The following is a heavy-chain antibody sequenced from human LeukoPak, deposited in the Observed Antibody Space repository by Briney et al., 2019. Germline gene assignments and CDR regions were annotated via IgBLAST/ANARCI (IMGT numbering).Heavy chain of an antibody. D-gene: IGHD4-17*01. J-gene: IGHJ4*02. CDR3: AREYGDLDY. CDR2: INPSGGT. V-gene: IGHV4-4*07. Sequence: PSETLSLTCTVSGGSISGFYWSWIRQPAGKGLEWIGRINPSGGTNYNPSLKSRVTMSTDTSSNKFSLNLRPVTAADTAVYYCAREYGDLDYWGRGTLVTVSS. CDR1: GGSISGFY.